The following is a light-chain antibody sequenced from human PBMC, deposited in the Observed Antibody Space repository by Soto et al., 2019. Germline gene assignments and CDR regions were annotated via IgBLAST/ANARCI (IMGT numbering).Light chain of an antibody. Sequence: EIVLTQSPGTLSLSPGERATLSCRASQSVSNYLAWYQQKPGQAPRLLIYGASSRATGIPDRFSGSGSGTDFTLTISRLAPEDFAVYYCQQYVSSRTFGQGTKVDIK. V-gene: IGKV3-20*01. J-gene: IGKJ1*01. CDR2: GAS. CDR1: QSVSNY. CDR3: QQYVSSRT.